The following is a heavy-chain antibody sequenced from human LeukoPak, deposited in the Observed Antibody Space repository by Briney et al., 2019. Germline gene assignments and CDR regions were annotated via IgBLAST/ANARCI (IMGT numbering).Heavy chain of an antibody. CDR3: ARHPLQGWGAMVDY. CDR1: GGSFSGFR. D-gene: IGHD3-16*01. Sequence: SETLSLTCAVSGGSFSGFRWHWIRQPPGKGLEWIGSIYYSGSTYYNPSLKSRVTISVDTSKNQFSLKLSSVTAADTAVYYCARHPLQGWGAMVDYWGQGTLVTVSS. CDR2: IYYSGST. J-gene: IGHJ4*02. V-gene: IGHV4-39*01.